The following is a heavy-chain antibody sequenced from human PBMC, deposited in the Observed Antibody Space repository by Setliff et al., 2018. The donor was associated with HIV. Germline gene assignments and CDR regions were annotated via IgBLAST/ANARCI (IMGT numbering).Heavy chain of an antibody. CDR2: SYSDGSKT. D-gene: IGHD3-22*01. J-gene: IGHJ4*02. CDR3: AKGRDSSGYFDY. V-gene: IGHV3-23*03. Sequence: GESLKISCVASGFSFSSYAMSWVRQAPGKGLEWVSLSYSDGSKTYYADSVKGRFTVSRDNSKNTLYLQMNSLRAEDTAVYYCAKGRDSSGYFDYWGQGTLVTVSS. CDR1: GFSFSSYA.